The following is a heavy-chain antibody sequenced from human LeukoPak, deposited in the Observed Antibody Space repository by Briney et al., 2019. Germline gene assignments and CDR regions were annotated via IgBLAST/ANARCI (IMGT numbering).Heavy chain of an antibody. CDR2: INPNSGGT. V-gene: IGHV1-2*02. Sequence: GASVKVSCKASGYTFTGYCVHWVRQAPGQGLEWMGWINPNSGGTNYAQKFQGRVTMTRDTSISTAYMELSRLRSDDTAVYYCARGRPHRIAAAGGAFDIWGQGTMVTVSS. CDR3: ARGRPHRIAAAGGAFDI. CDR1: GYTFTGYC. D-gene: IGHD6-13*01. J-gene: IGHJ3*02.